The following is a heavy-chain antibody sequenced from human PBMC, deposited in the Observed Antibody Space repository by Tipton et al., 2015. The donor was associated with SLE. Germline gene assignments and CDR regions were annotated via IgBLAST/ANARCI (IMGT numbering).Heavy chain of an antibody. V-gene: IGHV4-4*02. D-gene: IGHD3/OR15-3a*01. CDR2: IYHSGHT. Sequence: QLVQSGGGVVQPGRSLRLSCAASGFTFSNYGMHWVRQAPGKGLEWIGDIYHSGHTNYNPSLKSRVTISVDKSKNQFSLKLSSVTAADTAVYYCARAPGLERDYYYYYYMDVWGKGTTVTVSS. CDR3: ARAPGLERDYYYYYYMDV. J-gene: IGHJ6*03. CDR1: GFTFSNYG.